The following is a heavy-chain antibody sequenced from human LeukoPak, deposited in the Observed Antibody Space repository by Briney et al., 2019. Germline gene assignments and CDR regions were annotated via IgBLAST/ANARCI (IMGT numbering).Heavy chain of an antibody. D-gene: IGHD2-15*01. CDR1: GYTFAAHY. CDR2: IDPNNGDT. J-gene: IGHJ4*02. Sequence: EASVKVSCKTSGYTFAAHYIHWVRQAPGQGLEWMGWIDPNNGDTYYSQKFQGRATMTAEMSIKTAYLNLRGLTSDDSALFFCTRGHGKSRQYLLDFDFWGQGTLLIVSS. CDR3: TRGHGKSRQYLLDFDF. V-gene: IGHV1-2*02.